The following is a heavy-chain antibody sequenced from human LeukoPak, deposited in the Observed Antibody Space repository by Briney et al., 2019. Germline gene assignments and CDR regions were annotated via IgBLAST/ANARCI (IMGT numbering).Heavy chain of an antibody. V-gene: IGHV4-31*03. CDR1: GGSISSGGYY. Sequence: SQTLSLTCTVSGGSISSGGYYWSWIRQHPGKGLEWIGYIYYSGSTNYNPSLKSRVTISVDTSKNQFSLKLSSVTAADTAVYYCARQDEYSYGLVAYWGQGTLVTVSS. D-gene: IGHD5-18*01. CDR3: ARQDEYSYGLVAY. J-gene: IGHJ4*02. CDR2: IYYSGST.